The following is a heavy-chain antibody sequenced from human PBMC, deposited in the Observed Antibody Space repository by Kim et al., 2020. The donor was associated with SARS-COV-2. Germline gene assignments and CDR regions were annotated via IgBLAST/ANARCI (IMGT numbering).Heavy chain of an antibody. D-gene: IGHD3-10*01. CDR3: ARASRSLIIDY. J-gene: IGHJ4*02. CDR1: GGSISSTSYC. CDR2: IYYSGST. V-gene: IGHV4-39*01. Sequence: SETLSLTCTVSGGSISSTSYCWGWIRQPPGKGLEYIGTIYYSGSTYYNPSLKSRVTISVDTSKNQFSLKLSSVTAADTAVYYCARASRSLIIDYWGRGTLVTVSS.